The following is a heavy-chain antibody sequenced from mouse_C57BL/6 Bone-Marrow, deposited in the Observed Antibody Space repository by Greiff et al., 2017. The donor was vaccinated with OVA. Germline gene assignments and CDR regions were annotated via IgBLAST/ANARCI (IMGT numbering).Heavy chain of an antibody. CDR3: AKYEGLYSGGCYSAMWY. CDR1: GYTFTNYW. V-gene: IGHV1-63*01. J-gene: IGHJ4*01. D-gene: IGHD6-1*01. CDR2: IYPGGGYT. Sequence: QVQLQQSGAELVRPGTSVKMSCKASGYTFTNYWIGWAKQRPGHGLEWIGDIYPGGGYTNYNEKFKGKATLTADKSSSTAYMQFSSLTSEDSAIYYSAKYEGLYSGGCYSAMWYRGQENPVTVSS.